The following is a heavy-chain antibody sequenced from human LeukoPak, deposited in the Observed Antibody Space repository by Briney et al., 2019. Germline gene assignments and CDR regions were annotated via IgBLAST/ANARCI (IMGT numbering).Heavy chain of an antibody. D-gene: IGHD2-15*01. Sequence: GGSLRLSCAVSGVPFNNAWMSWVREAPGKGLEWVGRIKGKSAGGTTDYAAPVKGRFTILKDDSENTLYLQMNSLTTEDTAVYYCTWLYSDAFNIWGQGTMVTVSS. CDR3: TWLYSDAFNI. V-gene: IGHV3-15*01. CDR2: IKGKSAGGTT. J-gene: IGHJ3*02. CDR1: GVPFNNAW.